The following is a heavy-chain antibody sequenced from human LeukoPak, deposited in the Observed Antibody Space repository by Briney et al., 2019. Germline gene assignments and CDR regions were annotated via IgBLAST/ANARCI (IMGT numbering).Heavy chain of an antibody. CDR3: AKDNAIFGVVNDAFDI. V-gene: IGHV3-23*01. CDR2: ISGSGGST. J-gene: IGHJ3*02. CDR1: GFTFSSYA. D-gene: IGHD3-3*01. Sequence: GGSLRLSCAASGFTFSSYAMSWVHQAPGKGLEWVSAISGSGGSTYYADSVKGRFTISRDNSKNTLYLQMNSLRAEDTAVYYCAKDNAIFGVVNDAFDIWGQGTMVTVSS.